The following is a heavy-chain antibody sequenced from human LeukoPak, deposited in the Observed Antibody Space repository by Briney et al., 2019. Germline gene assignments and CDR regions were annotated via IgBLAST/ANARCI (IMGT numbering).Heavy chain of an antibody. Sequence: GGSLRLSCTASGFTFGDYAMSWVRHAPGKGLEWVSGVSWNSGSIGYADSVKGRFTISRDNAKNSLYLQMNSLRAEDTALYYCAKATTKSSYFDYWGQGTLVTVSS. CDR3: AKATTKSSYFDY. D-gene: IGHD1-1*01. J-gene: IGHJ4*02. CDR1: GFTFGDYA. V-gene: IGHV3-9*01. CDR2: VSWNSGSI.